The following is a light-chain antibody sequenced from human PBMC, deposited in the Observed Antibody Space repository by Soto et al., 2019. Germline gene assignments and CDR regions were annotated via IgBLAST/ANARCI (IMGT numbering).Light chain of an antibody. CDR1: QSVSSY. CDR2: DAS. CDR3: QQRSNWPPLYT. J-gene: IGKJ2*01. V-gene: IGKV3-11*01. Sequence: EIVLTQSPATLSLSPGERATLSCRASQSVSSYLAWYQQKPGQAPRLLIYDASNRAAGIPARFSCSGSGTDFSLTISSLEPEDFAVYYCQQRSNWPPLYTFGQGNKLEIK.